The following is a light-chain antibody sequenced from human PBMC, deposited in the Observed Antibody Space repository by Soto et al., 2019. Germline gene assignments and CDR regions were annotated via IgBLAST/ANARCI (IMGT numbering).Light chain of an antibody. CDR1: QSVSSSY. CDR3: HQRSSWPIT. V-gene: IGKV3-11*01. Sequence: EIVLTQSPGTLSLSPGERATLSCRASQSVSSSYLAWYQQKPGQAPRLLIYDAFNRATGIPARFSGSGSGTDFTLTISSLEPEDFAVYYCHQRSSWPITFGQGTRLENK. J-gene: IGKJ5*01. CDR2: DAF.